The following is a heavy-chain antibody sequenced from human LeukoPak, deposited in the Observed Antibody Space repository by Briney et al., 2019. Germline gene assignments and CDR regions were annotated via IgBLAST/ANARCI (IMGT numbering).Heavy chain of an antibody. CDR3: ARAGGDVVVPAAMGWFDP. V-gene: IGHV4-59*01. CDR2: IYYSGST. CDR1: GGSISSYY. J-gene: IGHJ5*02. D-gene: IGHD2-2*01. Sequence: SETLSLTCTVSGGSISSYYWSWIRQPPGKGLEWIGYIYYSGSTNYNPSLKSRVTISVDTSKNQFSLKLSSVTAADTAVCYCARAGGDVVVPAAMGWFDPWGQGTLVTVSS.